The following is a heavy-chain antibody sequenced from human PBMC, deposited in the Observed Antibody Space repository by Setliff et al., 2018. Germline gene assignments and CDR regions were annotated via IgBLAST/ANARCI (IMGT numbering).Heavy chain of an antibody. CDR3: ARGFDVCGGGACYTDGPYYFDY. CDR1: GGSISSSY. D-gene: IGHD2-21*02. CDR2: FYHSGSM. J-gene: IGHJ4*02. Sequence: SETLSLTCTVSGGSISSSYWSWIRQPPGKGLEWIGYFYHSGSMNYSPSLKGRVTMSVDTSNNQLSLKLTSVSAADTAVYYCARGFDVCGGGACYTDGPYYFDYWGLGTLVTVSS. V-gene: IGHV4-59*08.